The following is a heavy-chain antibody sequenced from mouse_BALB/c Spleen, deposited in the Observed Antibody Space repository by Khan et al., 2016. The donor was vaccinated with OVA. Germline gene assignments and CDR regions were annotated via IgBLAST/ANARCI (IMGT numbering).Heavy chain of an antibody. CDR3: ARTGLRWDFDD. V-gene: IGHV1-7*01. D-gene: IGHD1-1*01. CDR1: GYTFINYW. CDR2: INPSTGYT. Sequence: VQLQQSGAELAKPGASVKMSCKASGYTFINYWILWVKQRPGQGLEWIGYINPSTGYTEYNQNFKDKATLTADKSSSTAYMQLSSLKSEDAAGYYCARTGLRWDFDDWGQGTTLTVSS. J-gene: IGHJ2*01.